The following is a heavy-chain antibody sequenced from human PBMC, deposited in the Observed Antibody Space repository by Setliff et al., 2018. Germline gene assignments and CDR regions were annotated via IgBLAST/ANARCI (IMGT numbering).Heavy chain of an antibody. CDR3: ARLKYCSGGNCYGYAFDI. V-gene: IGHV5-51*01. Sequence: GESLKISCKHSGYSFTSYWIAWVRQMPGKGLEWMWIIYPGNSDTRYSPSFQGQVTCSADKSISTAYLQRSSLKASDTAMYYCARLKYCSGGNCYGYAFDIWGQGTLVTVSS. CDR1: GYSFTSYW. CDR2: IYPGNSDT. D-gene: IGHD2-15*01. J-gene: IGHJ3*02.